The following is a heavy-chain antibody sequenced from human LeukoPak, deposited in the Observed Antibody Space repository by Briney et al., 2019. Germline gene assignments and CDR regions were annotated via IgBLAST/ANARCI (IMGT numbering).Heavy chain of an antibody. V-gene: IGHV4-30-4*08. J-gene: IGHJ3*02. CDR3: VRGARITGGAFDI. D-gene: IGHD2-8*02. CDR2: IYYSGST. Sequence: SETLSLTCTVSGGSFRSYYWSWIRQPPGKGLEWIGYIYYSGSTYYNPSLKSRVTILADTSRNQVSLNMNSVTAADTAVYFCVRGARITGGAFDIWGQGKMVTVSS. CDR1: GGSFRSYY.